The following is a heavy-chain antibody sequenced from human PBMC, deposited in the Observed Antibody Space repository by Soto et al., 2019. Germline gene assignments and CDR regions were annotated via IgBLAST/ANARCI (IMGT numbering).Heavy chain of an antibody. D-gene: IGHD3-22*01. CDR1: GFTFSSYD. V-gene: IGHV3-13*01. CDR2: IGTAGDT. CDR3: ARDYYDSSGYYYFDF. Sequence: EVQLVESGGGLVQPGGSLRLSCAASGFTFSSYDMHWVRQATGKGLEWVSAIGTAGDTYYPGSVKGRFTISRENAKNSLYIKMISLRAGDTGVYYCARDYYDSSGYYYFDFWGQVTLVTVSS. J-gene: IGHJ4*02.